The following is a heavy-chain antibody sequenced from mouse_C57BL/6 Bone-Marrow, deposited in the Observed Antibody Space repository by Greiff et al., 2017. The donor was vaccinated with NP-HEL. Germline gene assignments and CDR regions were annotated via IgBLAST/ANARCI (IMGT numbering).Heavy chain of an antibody. CDR2: IDPSDSYT. Sequence: QVQLQQPGAELVKPGASVKLSCKASGYTFTSDWMQWVKQSPGQGLEWIGEIDPSDSYTNYNQKFKGKATLTVDTSSSTAYMQLSSLTSEDSAVYYCARGNWFAYWGQGTLVTVSA. CDR3: ARGNWFAY. V-gene: IGHV1-50*01. CDR1: GYTFTSDW. J-gene: IGHJ3*01.